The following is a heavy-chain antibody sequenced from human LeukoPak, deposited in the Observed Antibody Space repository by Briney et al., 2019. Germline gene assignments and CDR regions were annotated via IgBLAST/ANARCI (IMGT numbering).Heavy chain of an antibody. CDR1: GFTFSTYP. CDR2: IFANGDIT. V-gene: IGHV3-64D*09. Sequence: SGGSLRLSCSAPGFTFSTYPMHWVRQAPGKGLEYVSTIFANGDITSYAASVKGRFTTSRDNSKNTLYLQMSSLRPEDTAVYYCVKSPSDGLDVWGQGATVTVSS. CDR3: VKSPSDGLDV. J-gene: IGHJ6*02.